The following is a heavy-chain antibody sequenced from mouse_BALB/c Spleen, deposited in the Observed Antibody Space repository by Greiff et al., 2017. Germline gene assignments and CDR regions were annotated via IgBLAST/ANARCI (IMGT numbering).Heavy chain of an antibody. V-gene: IGHV3-6*02. J-gene: IGHJ2*01. D-gene: IGHD2-4*01. CDR2: ISYDGSN. CDR1: GYSITSGYY. Sequence: EVKLLESGPGLVKPSQSLSLTCSVTGYSITSGYYWSWIRQFPGNKLEWMGYISYDGSNNYNPSLKNRISITRDTSKNQFFLKLNSVTTEDTATYYCAREGYYDYYFDYWGQGTTLTVSS. CDR3: AREGYYDYYFDY.